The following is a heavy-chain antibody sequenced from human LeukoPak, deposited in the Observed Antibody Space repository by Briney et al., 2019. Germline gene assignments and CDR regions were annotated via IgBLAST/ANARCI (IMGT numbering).Heavy chain of an antibody. J-gene: IGHJ4*02. Sequence: QTGGSLRLSCAASGFTFSSYAMGWVRQTPGKGLEWVSVISDSGGSTYYADSVKGRFTISRDNSKNTLYLQMNSLRAEDTAVYYCAKDLAEMATIIDYWGQGTLVTVSS. CDR1: GFTFSSYA. V-gene: IGHV3-23*01. D-gene: IGHD5-24*01. CDR2: ISDSGGST. CDR3: AKDLAEMATIIDY.